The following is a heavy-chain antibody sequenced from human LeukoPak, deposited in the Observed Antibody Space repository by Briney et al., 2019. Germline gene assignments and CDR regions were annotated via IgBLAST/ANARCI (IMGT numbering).Heavy chain of an antibody. CDR2: MNPNSGNT. Sequence: GASVKVSCKASGYTFTSYDINWVRQATGQGLEWMGWMNPNSGNTGYAQKFQGRVTMTRNTSISTAYMELSSLRSEDTAVYYCARGPPDTGDFDYWGQGTLVTVSS. V-gene: IGHV1-8*01. CDR3: ARGPPDTGDFDY. CDR1: GYTFTSYD. J-gene: IGHJ4*02. D-gene: IGHD7-27*01.